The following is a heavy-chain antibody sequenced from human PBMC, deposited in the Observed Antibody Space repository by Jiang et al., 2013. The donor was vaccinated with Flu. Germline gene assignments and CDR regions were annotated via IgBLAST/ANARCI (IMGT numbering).Heavy chain of an antibody. CDR1: GFSLSTSGVG. CDR2: IYWNDDK. V-gene: IGHV2-5*01. D-gene: IGHD5-18*01. Sequence: KPTQTLTLTCTFSGFSLSTSGVGVGWIRQPPGKALEWLALIYWNDDKRYSPSLKSRLTITKDTSKNQVVLTMTNMDPVDTATYYCAHRTGGGYSYGPFDYVGPGTLVHRL. J-gene: IGHJ4*03. CDR3: AHRTGGGYSYGPFDY.